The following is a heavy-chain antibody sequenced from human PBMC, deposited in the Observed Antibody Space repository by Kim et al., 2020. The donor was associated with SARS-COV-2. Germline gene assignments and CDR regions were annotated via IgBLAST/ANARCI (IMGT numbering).Heavy chain of an antibody. Sequence: TFYTDSVKGRFTITRDSSKNTLYLQMNSLRAEDTAVYYCAKVSARLNFDYWGLGTLVTVSS. D-gene: IGHD6-6*01. J-gene: IGHJ4*02. V-gene: IGHV3-23*01. CDR2: T. CDR3: AKVSARLNFDY.